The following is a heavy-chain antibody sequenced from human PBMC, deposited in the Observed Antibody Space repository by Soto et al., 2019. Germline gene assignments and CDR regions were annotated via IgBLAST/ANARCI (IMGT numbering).Heavy chain of an antibody. Sequence: LRLSCAASGFTSSSYSMNWVRQAPGKGLEWVSYISSSSSTIYYADSVKGRFTISRDNAKNSLYLQMNSLRDEDTAVYYCARGPSKLSYYYYGMDVWGQGTTVTV. CDR3: ARGPSKLSYYYYGMDV. J-gene: IGHJ6*02. CDR2: ISSSSSTI. CDR1: GFTSSSYS. V-gene: IGHV3-48*02. D-gene: IGHD1-1*01.